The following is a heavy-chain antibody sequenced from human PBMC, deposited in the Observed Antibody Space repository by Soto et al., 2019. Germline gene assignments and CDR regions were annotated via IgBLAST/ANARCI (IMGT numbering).Heavy chain of an antibody. Sequence: QVQLQESGPGLVKPSQTLSLTCTVSGGSISSGDYYWSWIRQPPGKGLEWIGYIYYSGSTYYNPSLKSRVTISVDTSKNQFSLKLSSVTAADTAVYYCAREHWDYGDYGVSGMDVWGQGTTVTVSS. CDR1: GGSISSGDYY. CDR2: IYYSGST. V-gene: IGHV4-30-4*01. D-gene: IGHD4-17*01. J-gene: IGHJ6*02. CDR3: AREHWDYGDYGVSGMDV.